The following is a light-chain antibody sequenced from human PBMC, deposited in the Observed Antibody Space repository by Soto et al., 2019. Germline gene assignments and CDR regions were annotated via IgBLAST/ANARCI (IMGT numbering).Light chain of an antibody. V-gene: IGKV3-15*01. Sequence: EIVMTQSPDTLSVSPGERATLSCRASQSVSSNLAWYQQKPGQAPRLLIYGAFTRATGIPVRFSGSGSGTEFTLTISSLEPEDFAVYYCQQRSNWPITFGQGTRLEIK. CDR1: QSVSSN. CDR3: QQRSNWPIT. CDR2: GAF. J-gene: IGKJ5*01.